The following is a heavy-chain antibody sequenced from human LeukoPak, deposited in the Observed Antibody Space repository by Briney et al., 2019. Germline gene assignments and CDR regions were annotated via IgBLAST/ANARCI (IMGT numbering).Heavy chain of an antibody. CDR3: ARAGAELLWFGELLPNWFDP. CDR1: GYTFKSYA. CDR2: IDPYSGNT. J-gene: IGHJ5*02. Sequence: GASVKVSCKASGYTFKSYAITWVRQAPGQGLEWMGWIDPYSGNTNYAQKFQARVTMTTETFTSTADMELSRLRSDDTAVYYCARAGAELLWFGELLPNWFDPWGQGTLVTVSS. D-gene: IGHD3-10*01. V-gene: IGHV1-18*01.